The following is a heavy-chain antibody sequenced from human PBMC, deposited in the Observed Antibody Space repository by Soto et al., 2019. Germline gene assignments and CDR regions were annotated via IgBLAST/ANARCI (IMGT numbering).Heavy chain of an antibody. D-gene: IGHD4-4*01. V-gene: IGHV4-34*01. CDR1: GGSFSGYY. CDR3: ARENSNYRYYYYYMDV. J-gene: IGHJ6*03. CDR2: INHSGST. Sequence: SETLSLTCAVYGGSFSGYYWSWIRQPPGKGLEWIGEINHSGSTNYNPSLKSRVTISVDTSKNQFSLKLSSVTAADTAVYYCARENSNYRYYYYYMDVWGKGTTVTVSS.